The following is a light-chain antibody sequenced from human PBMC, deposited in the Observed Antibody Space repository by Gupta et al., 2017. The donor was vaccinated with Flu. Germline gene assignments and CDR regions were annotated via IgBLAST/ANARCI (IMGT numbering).Light chain of an antibody. CDR3: QQSFRTTPFT. J-gene: IGKJ3*01. CDR1: QSIETY. Sequence: DIQMAQSPPSLSASVGDRVSITCRASQSIETYLNWYQQKPGKPPRLLIFAASSLQSGVASRFSGSGSGTDFTLTIRDLHPEDFATYYCQQSFRTTPFTFGPGTKVDV. V-gene: IGKV1-39*01. CDR2: AAS.